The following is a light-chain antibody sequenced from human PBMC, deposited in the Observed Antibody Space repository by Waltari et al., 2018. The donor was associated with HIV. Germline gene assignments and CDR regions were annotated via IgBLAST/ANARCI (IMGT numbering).Light chain of an antibody. CDR2: VAS. J-gene: IGKJ3*01. CDR1: PSVGHR. CDR3: QPSSSTLYT. V-gene: IGKV1-39*01. Sequence: IQITQSPSTLPASVRGRATITSRASPSVGHRVDLYQLKSRQPPGLLVYVASTLYDGVPPRFRATSSGNKFTLTINKLEPEDFAIYFCQPSSSTLYTFGPETKLDL.